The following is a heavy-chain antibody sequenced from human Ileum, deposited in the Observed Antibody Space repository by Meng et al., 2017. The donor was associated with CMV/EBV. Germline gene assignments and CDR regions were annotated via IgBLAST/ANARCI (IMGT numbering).Heavy chain of an antibody. Sequence: SLNISCAASGFKFDDYVMHWVRQAPGKGVEWVSGNSWNSGSIGYPDAVKGRFTISRDNAKNSLYLQMKSLRAEDTALYYYAKDNKISADIIVVFGAFDIWGQGTMVTVSS. CDR1: GFKFDDYV. J-gene: IGHJ3*02. CDR3: AKDNKISADIIVVFGAFDI. D-gene: IGHD3-22*01. V-gene: IGHV3-9*01. CDR2: NSWNSGSI.